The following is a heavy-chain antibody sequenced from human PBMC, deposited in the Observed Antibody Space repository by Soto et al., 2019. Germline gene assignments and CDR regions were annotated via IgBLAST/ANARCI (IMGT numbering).Heavy chain of an antibody. CDR1: GYSFISYW. Sequence: GASLKISCKGSGYSFISYWIGWVRQMPGKGLEWMGIIYPGDSDTRYSPSFQGQVTISADKSISTAYLQWSSLKASDTAMYYCAGGITDLVSVMDVWGQGTTVTVSS. CDR2: IYPGDSDT. CDR3: AGGITDLVSVMDV. V-gene: IGHV5-51*01. J-gene: IGHJ6*02. D-gene: IGHD3-16*01.